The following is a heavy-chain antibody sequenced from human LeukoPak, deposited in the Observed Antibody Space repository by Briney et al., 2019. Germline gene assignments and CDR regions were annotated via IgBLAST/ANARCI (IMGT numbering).Heavy chain of an antibody. Sequence: GGSLRLSCAASGFTFSSYGMHWVRQAPGKGLEWVAFIRYDGSNKYYADSVKGRFTISRDNSKNTLYLQMNSLRAEDTAVYYCAKDRFKSLAVAGTPSDYWGQGTLVTVSS. CDR2: IRYDGSNK. CDR3: AKDRFKSLAVAGTPSDY. J-gene: IGHJ4*02. D-gene: IGHD6-19*01. CDR1: GFTFSSYG. V-gene: IGHV3-30*02.